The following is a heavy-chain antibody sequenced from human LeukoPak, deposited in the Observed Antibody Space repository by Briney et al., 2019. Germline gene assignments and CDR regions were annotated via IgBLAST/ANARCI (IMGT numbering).Heavy chain of an antibody. CDR3: ARRGLDFWSGYYLPFDY. CDR1: GGSISSGDYY. CDR2: IYYSGST. Sequence: PSETLSLTCTVSGGSISSGDYYWSWIRQPPGKGLEWIGYIYYSGSTHYNPSLKSRVTISVDTSKNQFSLKLSSVTAAGTAVYYCARRGLDFWSGYYLPFDYWGQGTLVTVSS. V-gene: IGHV4-30-4*01. D-gene: IGHD3-3*01. J-gene: IGHJ4*02.